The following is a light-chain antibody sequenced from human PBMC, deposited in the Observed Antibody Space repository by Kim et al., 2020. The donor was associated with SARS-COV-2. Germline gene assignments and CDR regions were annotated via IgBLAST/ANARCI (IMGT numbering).Light chain of an antibody. CDR2: EVI. J-gene: IGLJ2*01. V-gene: IGLV2-18*02. CDR1: SSDVGSYNR. Sequence: GKSVTISSTVTSSDVGSYNRVSWYQQPPGTAPKVMIYEVINRPSGVPDRFSGSKSGNTASLTISGLQAEDEADYYCSSYTSSNTVIFGGGTQLTVL. CDR3: SSYTSSNTVI.